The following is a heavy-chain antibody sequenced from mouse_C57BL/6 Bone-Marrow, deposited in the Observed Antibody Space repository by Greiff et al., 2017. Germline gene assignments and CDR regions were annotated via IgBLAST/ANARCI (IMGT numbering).Heavy chain of an antibody. CDR3: DRHEGGAIDY. CDR2: FYPGSGSI. V-gene: IGHV1-62-2*01. CDR1: GYTFTEYT. J-gene: IGHJ4*01. Sequence: VKLVESGAELVKPGASVKLSCKASGYTFTEYTIHWVKQRSGQGLEWIGWFYPGSGSIKYNEKFKDKATLTEDKSYSTVYMELSRLTSEDAAVYFCDRHEGGAIDYWGQGTSVTVSS.